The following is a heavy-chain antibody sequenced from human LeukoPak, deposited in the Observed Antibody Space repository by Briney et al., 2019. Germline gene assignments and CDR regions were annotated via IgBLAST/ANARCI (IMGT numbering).Heavy chain of an antibody. Sequence: GGSLRLSCAASAFTFRTYAMNWVRQAPGQGLEWVSAISGSGGSAYYADSVKGRFTISRDNSKNTLYLQMNSLGAEDTAVYYCAKIQKYYDSSGYSYYYYYGMDVWGQGTTVTVSS. CDR2: ISGSGGSA. CDR1: AFTFRTYA. J-gene: IGHJ6*02. D-gene: IGHD3-22*01. V-gene: IGHV3-23*01. CDR3: AKIQKYYDSSGYSYYYYYGMDV.